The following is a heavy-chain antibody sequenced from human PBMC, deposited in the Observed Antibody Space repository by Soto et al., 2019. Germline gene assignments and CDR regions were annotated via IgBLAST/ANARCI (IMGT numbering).Heavy chain of an antibody. CDR3: ARGRQWYSSSWYLGYYYGMDV. V-gene: IGHV1-8*01. D-gene: IGHD6-13*01. Sequence: VASVKVSCKASGYTFTSYDINWVRQATGQGLEWMGWMNPNSANTGYAQKFQGRVTITRNTAISTAYMELSSLRSEDTAVYYCARGRQWYSSSWYLGYYYGMDVWGQGTTVTVSS. J-gene: IGHJ6*02. CDR1: GYTFTSYD. CDR2: MNPNSANT.